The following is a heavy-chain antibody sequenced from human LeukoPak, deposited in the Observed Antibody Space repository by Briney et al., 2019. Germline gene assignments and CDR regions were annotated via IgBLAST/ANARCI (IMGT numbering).Heavy chain of an antibody. Sequence: GGSLRLSCAGSGFTFSPYSMNWVRQAPGKGLEWVSYIGGTSSTIYYADSVKGRSTISRDNARNSLYLQMNSLRDEDTAVYYCANLFGSVTGEDYWGQGTLVTVSS. D-gene: IGHD2-21*02. CDR1: GFTFSPYS. V-gene: IGHV3-48*02. CDR3: ANLFGSVTGEDY. CDR2: IGGTSSTI. J-gene: IGHJ4*02.